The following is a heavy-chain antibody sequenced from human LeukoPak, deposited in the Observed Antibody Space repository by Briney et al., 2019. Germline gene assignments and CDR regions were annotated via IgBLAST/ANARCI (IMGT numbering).Heavy chain of an antibody. V-gene: IGHV4-39*07. CDR3: ARSQRSIAAAVHAPRAFDI. J-gene: IGHJ3*02. CDR1: GGSISSSSYY. Sequence: PSETLSLTCTVSGGSISSSSYYWGWIRQPPGKGLEWIGSIYYSGSTYYNPSLKSRVTISVDTSKNQFSLKLSSVTAADTAVYYCARSQRSIAAAVHAPRAFDIWGQGTMVTVSS. CDR2: IYYSGST. D-gene: IGHD6-13*01.